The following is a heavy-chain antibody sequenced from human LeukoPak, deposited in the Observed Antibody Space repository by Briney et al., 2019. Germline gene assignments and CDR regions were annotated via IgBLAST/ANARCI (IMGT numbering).Heavy chain of an antibody. CDR3: ASLISIEDGNNWFNP. D-gene: IGHD2-21*01. Sequence: ASVKVSCKASGYTFTSYAMHWVRQAPGQGLEWVGWINPNSGDTKYAQKFQGRVTMTRDTSINTAYMELSRLTSNDTATFYCASLISIEDGNNWFNPWGQGTPVTVSS. J-gene: IGHJ5*02. V-gene: IGHV1-2*02. CDR2: INPNSGDT. CDR1: GYTFTSYA.